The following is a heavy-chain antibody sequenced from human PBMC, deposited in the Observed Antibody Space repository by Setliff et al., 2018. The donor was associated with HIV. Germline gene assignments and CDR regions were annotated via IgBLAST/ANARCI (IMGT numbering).Heavy chain of an antibody. CDR2: ISYSGST. CDR1: GDSISSSSYY. D-gene: IGHD3-22*01. V-gene: IGHV4-39*01. J-gene: IGHJ4*02. Sequence: PSETLSLTCTVSGDSISSSSYYWGWIRQPPGKGLEWIGSISYSGSTYYNPSLKSRATISVDTSKNQFSLKLSSVTAADTAVYYCATNSDTSGYPPPPFDYWGQGTLVTVSS. CDR3: ATNSDTSGYPPPPFDY.